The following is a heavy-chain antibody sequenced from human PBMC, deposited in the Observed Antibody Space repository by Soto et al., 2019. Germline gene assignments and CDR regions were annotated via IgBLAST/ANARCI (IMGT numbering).Heavy chain of an antibody. J-gene: IGHJ4*02. CDR1: GGSITTNW. CDR3: ARHIAVPRTRGFDY. Sequence: QVHLQESGPGLVKPSGTLSLTSAVSGGSITTNWWSWVHQPPGKGLECIGEIYHSGTTNYNPSLRGRVTISVDKSNNQFSLNLNSVTAADSAIYYCARHIAVPRTRGFDYWGQGNLVTVSS. D-gene: IGHD6-19*01. CDR2: IYHSGTT. V-gene: IGHV4-4*02.